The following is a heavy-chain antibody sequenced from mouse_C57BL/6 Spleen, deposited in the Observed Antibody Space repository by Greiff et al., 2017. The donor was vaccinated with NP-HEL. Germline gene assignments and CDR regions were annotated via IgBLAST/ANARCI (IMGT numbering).Heavy chain of an antibody. V-gene: IGHV1-69*01. CDR3: ARRANWDVYFDY. J-gene: IGHJ2*01. D-gene: IGHD4-1*01. CDR2: IDPSDSST. Sequence: QVQLQQPGAELVMPGASVKLSCKASGYTFTSYWMHWVKQRPGQGLEWIGEIDPSDSSTNYNQKFKGKSTLTVDKSSSTAYMQLSSLTSEDSAVYYCARRANWDVYFDYWGQGTTLTVSS. CDR1: GYTFTSYW.